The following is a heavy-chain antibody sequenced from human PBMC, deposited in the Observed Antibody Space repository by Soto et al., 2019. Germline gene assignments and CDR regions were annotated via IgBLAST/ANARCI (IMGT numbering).Heavy chain of an antibody. D-gene: IGHD5-12*01. J-gene: IGHJ4*02. CDR3: AREEMATSHFDY. CDR1: GGSISSGGYY. V-gene: IGHV4-31*03. CDR2: IYYSGST. Sequence: QVQLQESGPGLVKPSQTLSLTCTVSGGSISSGGYYWSWIRQHPGKGLEWIGYIYYSGSTYYNPSLKSRVTIAVDTSKNQFSLKLSSVTAADTAVYYCAREEMATSHFDYWGQGTLVTVSS.